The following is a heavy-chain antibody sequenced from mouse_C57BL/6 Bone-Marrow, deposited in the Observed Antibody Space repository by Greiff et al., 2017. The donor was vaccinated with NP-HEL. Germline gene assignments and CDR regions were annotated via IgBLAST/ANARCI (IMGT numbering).Heavy chain of an antibody. CDR1: GFTFSSYA. CDR3: ARDFPRDY. CDR2: ISDGGSYT. Sequence: EVHLVESGGGLVKPGGSLKLSCAASGFTFSSYAMSWVRQTPEKRLEWVATISDGGSYTYYPDNLKGRFTLSRDNAKNNLYLQLSHLKSEDTAMYYCARDFPRDYWGQGTTLTVSS. J-gene: IGHJ2*01. V-gene: IGHV5-4*01.